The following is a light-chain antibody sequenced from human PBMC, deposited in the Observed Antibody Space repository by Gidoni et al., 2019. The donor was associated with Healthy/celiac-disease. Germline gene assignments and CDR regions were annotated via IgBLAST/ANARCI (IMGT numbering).Light chain of an antibody. J-gene: IGKJ4*01. Sequence: DIQMTQSPSPLSASVGDRVTITCRASQSISSYLDWYQQKPGKAPKLLIYAASSLQSGVPSRFSGSGSGTDFTLTISSLQPEDFAAYYCQQSYRTPLTFXGXTKVEIK. CDR2: AAS. CDR1: QSISSY. V-gene: IGKV1-39*01. CDR3: QQSYRTPLT.